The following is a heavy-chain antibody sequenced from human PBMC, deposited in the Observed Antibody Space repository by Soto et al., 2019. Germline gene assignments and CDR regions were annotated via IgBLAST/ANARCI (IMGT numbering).Heavy chain of an antibody. CDR2: TYYRSKWYN. CDR3: ARTPGIAVAGRVDY. V-gene: IGHV6-1*01. Sequence: PSQTLSLTCAISGDSVSSNSAAWNWIRQSPSRGLEWLGRTYYRSKWYNDYAVSVKSRITINPDTSKNQLSLQLNSVTPEDTAVYYCARTPGIAVAGRVDYWGQGTLVTVSS. CDR1: GDSVSSNSAA. D-gene: IGHD6-19*01. J-gene: IGHJ4*02.